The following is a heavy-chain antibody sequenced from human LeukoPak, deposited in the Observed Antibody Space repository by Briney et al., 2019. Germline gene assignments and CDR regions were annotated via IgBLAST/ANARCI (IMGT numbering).Heavy chain of an antibody. CDR2: INPNSGGT. CDR3: AREHSSSSGKVFDY. Sequence: ASVKVSCKACGYIFPGYYMHWVRQAPGQGLDWMGWINPNSGGTNYAQKFQGRVTMTRDTSISTAYMELSRLRSDDTAVYYCAREHSSSSGKVFDYWGQGTLVTVSS. CDR1: GYIFPGYY. J-gene: IGHJ4*02. V-gene: IGHV1-2*02. D-gene: IGHD6-6*01.